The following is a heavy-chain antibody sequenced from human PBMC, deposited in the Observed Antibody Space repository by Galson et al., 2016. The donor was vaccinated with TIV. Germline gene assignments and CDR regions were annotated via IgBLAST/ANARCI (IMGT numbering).Heavy chain of an antibody. CDR1: GYTFTSCG. CDR3: ARLGYCSSMSCFQFDP. D-gene: IGHD2-2*01. CDR2: INTATGYT. Sequence: SVKVSCKASGYTFTSCGIHWMRQAPGQRLEWMGWINTATGYTKYSQTFQDRITITRDTSASTAYMELSSLRSEDTATYYCARLGYCSSMSCFQFDPWGQGTLVSVSS. V-gene: IGHV1-3*04. J-gene: IGHJ5*02.